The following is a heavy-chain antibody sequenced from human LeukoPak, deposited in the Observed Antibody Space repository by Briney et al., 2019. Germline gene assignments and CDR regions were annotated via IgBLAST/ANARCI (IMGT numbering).Heavy chain of an antibody. J-gene: IGHJ4*02. D-gene: IGHD1-7*01. Sequence: PSETLSLTCTVSGGSISSGDYYWSWIRQPPGKGLEWIGYIYYSGSTYYNPSLKSRVTISADTSKNQFSLKLSSVTAADTAVYYCVRDRELFYWGQGTLVTVSS. CDR3: VRDRELFY. V-gene: IGHV4-30-4*02. CDR2: IYYSGST. CDR1: GGSISSGDYY.